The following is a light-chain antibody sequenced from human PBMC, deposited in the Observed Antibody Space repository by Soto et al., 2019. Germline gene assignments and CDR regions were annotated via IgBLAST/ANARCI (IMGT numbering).Light chain of an antibody. Sequence: QSVLTQPPSVSGAPGQRVTISCTGSSSSIGAGFDVHWFQHFPGTAPKLLIYGTTNRPSGVPDRFSGSKSGASASLAITGLQAEDEADYYCQSYDTSLGGYYVFGTGTKGTVL. J-gene: IGLJ1*01. CDR3: QSYDTSLGGYYV. CDR1: SSSIGAGFD. CDR2: GTT. V-gene: IGLV1-40*01.